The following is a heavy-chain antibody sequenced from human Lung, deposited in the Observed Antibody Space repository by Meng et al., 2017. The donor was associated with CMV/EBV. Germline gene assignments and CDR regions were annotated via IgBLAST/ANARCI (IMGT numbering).Heavy chain of an antibody. J-gene: IGHJ4*02. CDR2: ISGGGGFT. CDR3: AGGVAGSRKVEY. Sequence: GESXKISCAVSGLTFSRYTMTWVRRAPGKGPEWLSNISGGGGFTNYADSVKGRFTVSRDNSNNTLYLQMNSLRADDTAVYYCAGGVAGSRKVEYWGQGTLVTVSS. CDR1: GLTFSRYT. D-gene: IGHD6-19*01. V-gene: IGHV3-23*01.